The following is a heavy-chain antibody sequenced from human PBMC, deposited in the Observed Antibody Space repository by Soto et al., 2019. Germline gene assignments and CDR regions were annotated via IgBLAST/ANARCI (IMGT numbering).Heavy chain of an antibody. CDR3: ARIAAAVNFDY. CDR2: INPSGGTA. Sequence: ASVKVSCKASGYTFTKFHIHWVRQAPGQGLEWMGMINPSGGTARDAQRFQGRITMTADASTSRAYMELSSLTSEDTAVYYCARIAAAVNFDYWGQGTLVTVSS. D-gene: IGHD6-13*01. J-gene: IGHJ4*02. V-gene: IGHV1-46*01. CDR1: GYTFTKFH.